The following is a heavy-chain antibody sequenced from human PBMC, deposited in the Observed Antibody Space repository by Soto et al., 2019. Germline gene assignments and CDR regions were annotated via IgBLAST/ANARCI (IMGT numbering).Heavy chain of an antibody. CDR3: AGVVGGTGVHF. Sequence: QVQLVQSGAEVKKPGSSVRVSCRTSGGTFKNYGFSWVRQAPGQGLEWVGGIIPMFGVANYGQIFQGRLTITADEATNTAYMDLSSLKSEDTAVYYCAGVVGGTGVHFWGQGTQVTVSS. J-gene: IGHJ4*02. V-gene: IGHV1-69*12. CDR1: GGTFKNYG. D-gene: IGHD1-26*01. CDR2: IIPMFGVA.